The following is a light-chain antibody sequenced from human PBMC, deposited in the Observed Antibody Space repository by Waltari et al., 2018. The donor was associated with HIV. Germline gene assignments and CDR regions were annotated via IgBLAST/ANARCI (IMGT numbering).Light chain of an antibody. Sequence: QSALTQPASVSGSPGQSLTIPCTGTSSAVGGSNYVSWYQQHPGKAPKLMIYEVSNRPSGVSNRFSGSKSGNTASLTISGLQAEDEADYYCSSYTSSSTLVFGTGTKVTVL. CDR2: EVS. CDR1: SSAVGGSNY. V-gene: IGLV2-14*01. CDR3: SSYTSSSTLV. J-gene: IGLJ1*01.